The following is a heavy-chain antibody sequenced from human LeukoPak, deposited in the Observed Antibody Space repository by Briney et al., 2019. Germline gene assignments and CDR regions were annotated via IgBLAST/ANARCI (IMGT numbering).Heavy chain of an antibody. D-gene: IGHD3-9*01. CDR1: GFTFSSYA. J-gene: IGHJ4*02. CDR2: ISGSGGST. CDR3: AKALEEYDILTGPFN. V-gene: IGHV3-23*01. Sequence: GGSLRLSCAASGFTFSSYAMSWVRQAPGKGLEWVSAISGSGGSTYYADSVKGRFTIPRDNSKNTLYLQMNSLRAEDTAVYYCAKALEEYDILTGPFNWGQGTLVTVSS.